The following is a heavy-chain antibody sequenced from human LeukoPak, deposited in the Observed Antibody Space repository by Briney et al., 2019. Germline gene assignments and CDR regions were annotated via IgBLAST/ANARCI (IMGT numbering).Heavy chain of an antibody. CDR2: IKEDGSRK. CDR3: ARDPPPEDSSGYLDY. D-gene: IGHD3-22*01. J-gene: IGHJ4*02. CDR1: GFTFSNCW. V-gene: IGHV3-7*04. Sequence: PGGSLRLSCSASGFTFSNCWMTWVRQAPGKGLEWVANIKEDGSRKYNVDSVKGRFTISRDNAKNSLYLQMNSLRAEDTAVYYCARDPPPEDSSGYLDYWGQGALVTVSS.